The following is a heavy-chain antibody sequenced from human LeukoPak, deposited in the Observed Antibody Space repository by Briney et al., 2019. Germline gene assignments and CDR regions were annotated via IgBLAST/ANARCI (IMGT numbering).Heavy chain of an antibody. J-gene: IGHJ4*02. CDR2: ISYDGSNK. Sequence: GRSLRLSCAASGFTFSSYGMHWVRQAPGKGLEWVAVISYDGSNKYYADSVKGRFTISRDNSKNTLYLQMNSLRAEDTAVYYCAKDSQAGYSYGLGVDYWGQGTLVTVSS. V-gene: IGHV3-30*18. D-gene: IGHD5-18*01. CDR1: GFTFSSYG. CDR3: AKDSQAGYSYGLGVDY.